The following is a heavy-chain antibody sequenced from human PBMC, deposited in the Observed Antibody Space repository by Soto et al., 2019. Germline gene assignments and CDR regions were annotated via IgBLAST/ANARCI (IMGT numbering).Heavy chain of an antibody. D-gene: IGHD3-9*01. CDR3: AFFTGCDIHYYSGSDV. Sequence: RRLSCAASGFTFSGFDMSWVRQAPGKGLEWLSSIHRRSTNIYYADSVKGRFTISRDNANSSVYLRMNSLRAEDTAVTYCAFFTGCDIHYYSGSDVWGQGTTGTVSS. CDR1: GFTFSGFD. V-gene: IGHV3-21*01. CDR2: IHRRSTNI. J-gene: IGHJ6*02.